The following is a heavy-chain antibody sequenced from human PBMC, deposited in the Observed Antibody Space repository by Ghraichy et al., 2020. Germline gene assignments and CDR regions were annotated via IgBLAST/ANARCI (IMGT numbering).Heavy chain of an antibody. J-gene: IGHJ4*02. CDR1: GFTFTTYG. Sequence: GESLNISCSASGFTFTTYGFVWVRQTPGKGLEFVSRISFDGERIDYADSVKGRFTISRDNSKDTVYLQMSTLRTEDTAVYYCVKDSYDFWSGYYGPNDFWAQGTLVTVSS. CDR3: VKDSYDFWSGYYGPNDF. V-gene: IGHV3-64D*06. D-gene: IGHD3-3*01. CDR2: ISFDGERI.